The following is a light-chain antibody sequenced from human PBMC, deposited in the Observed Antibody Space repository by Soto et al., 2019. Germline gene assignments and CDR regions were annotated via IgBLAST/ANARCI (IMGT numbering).Light chain of an antibody. V-gene: IGKV1-5*01. CDR1: QSISGY. Sequence: IQMTQSPSSLSASVGDRVTISCRASQSISGYLAWYQQTPGKAPNLLIFGASRLKSGVPSRFSGSGSGTEFTLTISKRQPDDSSTYYCQQYTTYPRTFGQGTKVEV. J-gene: IGKJ1*01. CDR3: QQYTTYPRT. CDR2: GAS.